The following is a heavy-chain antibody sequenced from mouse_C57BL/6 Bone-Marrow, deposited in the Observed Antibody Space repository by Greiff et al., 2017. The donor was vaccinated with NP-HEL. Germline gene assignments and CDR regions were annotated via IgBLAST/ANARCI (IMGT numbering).Heavy chain of an antibody. CDR1: GYTFTSYW. CDR3: ARGRLSSNWYFDV. Sequence: VQLQESGAELAKPGASVKLSCKASGYTFTSYWMHWVKQRPGQGLEWIGYINPSSGYTKYNQKFKDKATLTADKSSSTAYMQLSSLTYEDSAVYYCARGRLSSNWYFDVWGTGTTVTVSS. J-gene: IGHJ1*03. V-gene: IGHV1-7*01. CDR2: INPSSGYT.